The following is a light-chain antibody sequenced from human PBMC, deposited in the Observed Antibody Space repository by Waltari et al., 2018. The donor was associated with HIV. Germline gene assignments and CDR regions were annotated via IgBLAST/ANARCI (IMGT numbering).Light chain of an antibody. CDR1: SGNLASDY. CDR3: QSFDSTNQV. J-gene: IGLJ3*02. V-gene: IGLV6-57*01. CDR2: EDK. Sequence: FMLTQPHSVTESPGKTVTISCTRSSGNLASDYVQWYQQRPGSSPTTVIYEDKHRPSGFPDRFSGSIDSSSNSASLTISGLKTEDEADYYCQSFDSTNQVFGGGTKLTVL.